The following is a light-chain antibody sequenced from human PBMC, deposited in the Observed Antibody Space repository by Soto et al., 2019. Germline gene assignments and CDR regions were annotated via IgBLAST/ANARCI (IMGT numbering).Light chain of an antibody. CDR1: SSDVGGYKY. CDR2: EVS. CDR3: YSYTSSSTVV. J-gene: IGLJ2*01. Sequence: QSALTQPASVSGSPGQSITISCTGTSSDVGGYKYVSWYHQYPGKAPKLMIYEVSNRPSGVSDRFSGSKSGNTASLTISGLQAEDEGDYYCYSYTSSSTVVFGGGTKPPS. V-gene: IGLV2-14*01.